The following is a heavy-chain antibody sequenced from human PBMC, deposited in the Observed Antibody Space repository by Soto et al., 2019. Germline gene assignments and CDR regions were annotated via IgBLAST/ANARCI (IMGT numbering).Heavy chain of an antibody. V-gene: IGHV4-30-2*01. D-gene: IGHD1-26*01. CDR3: ARAGVVGATALDY. CDR1: GGSISSGGYS. Sequence: QLQLRESGSGLVKPSQTLSLTCAVSGGSISSGGYSWSWIRQPPGKGLEWIGYIYHSGSTYYNPSLKSRVTIAVDRSKNKFSLKLSSVTAADTAVYYCARAGVVGATALDYWGQGTLVTVSS. J-gene: IGHJ4*02. CDR2: IYHSGST.